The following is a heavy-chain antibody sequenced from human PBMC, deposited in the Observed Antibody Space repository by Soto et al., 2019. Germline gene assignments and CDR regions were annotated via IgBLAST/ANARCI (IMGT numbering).Heavy chain of an antibody. J-gene: IGHJ3*02. Sequence: EVQLLESGGGLVKPGGSLRLSCAASGFPFSTYALNWVRQAPGKGLEWVSTITNSGGITYYADSVKGRFTISRDNSQNTLYLQMNSLRAEDTAIYYCAKDRSGTMADAFDIWGQGTMVTVSS. CDR3: AKDRSGTMADAFDI. D-gene: IGHD1-1*01. CDR1: GFPFSTYA. V-gene: IGHV3-23*01. CDR2: ITNSGGIT.